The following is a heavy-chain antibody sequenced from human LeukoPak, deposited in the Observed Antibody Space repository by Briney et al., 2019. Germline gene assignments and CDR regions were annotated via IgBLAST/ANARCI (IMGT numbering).Heavy chain of an antibody. V-gene: IGHV3-64*01. CDR1: GFTFSSYA. D-gene: IGHD3-22*01. J-gene: IGHJ4*02. CDR3: ARRNYYDSSGYYYSAFDY. Sequence: GGSLRLSCAASGFTFSSYATHWVRQAPGEGLEYVSAISSNGGSTYYANSVKGRFTISRDNSKNTLYLQMGSLRAEDMAVYYCARRNYYDSSGYYYSAFDYWGQGTLVTVSS. CDR2: ISSNGGST.